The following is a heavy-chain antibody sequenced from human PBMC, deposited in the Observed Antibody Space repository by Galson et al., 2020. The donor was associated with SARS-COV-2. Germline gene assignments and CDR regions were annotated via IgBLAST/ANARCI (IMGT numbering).Heavy chain of an antibody. Sequence: SLKLPCAASGFTFSAYGMHWVRQPPGKRLEWVAVIWHDGSKKYYRDPVKGRFTISRDNSKNTVSLQMNSLRDEYTAVYYCASDSWGCTRGGCSHNMFYWVDNWGQGTLVTVSS. V-gene: IGHV3-33*01. D-gene: IGHD2-8*01. CDR3: ASDSWGCTRGGCSHNMFYWVDN. CDR1: GFTFSAYG. CDR2: IWHDGSKK. J-gene: IGHJ4*02.